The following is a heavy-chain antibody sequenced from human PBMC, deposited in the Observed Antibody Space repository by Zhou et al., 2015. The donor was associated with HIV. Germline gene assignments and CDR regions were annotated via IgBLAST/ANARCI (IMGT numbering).Heavy chain of an antibody. Sequence: QVQLVQSGSEVKKPGSSVKVSCKASGGTLSGSDISWVRQAPGQGLEWMGGITPLFDIEEYAEKFRGRLTMSADKSTTTAYMELRSLIVEDTAVYYCARSSTGQWLGGHWYFDLWGRGTLVTVSS. CDR2: ITPLFDIE. V-gene: IGHV1-69*17. J-gene: IGHJ2*01. D-gene: IGHD6-19*01. CDR3: ARSSTGQWLGGHWYFDL. CDR1: GGTLSGSD.